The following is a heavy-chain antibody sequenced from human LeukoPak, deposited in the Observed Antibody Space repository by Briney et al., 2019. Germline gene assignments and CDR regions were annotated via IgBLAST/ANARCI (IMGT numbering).Heavy chain of an antibody. CDR1: GFTFSTYW. J-gene: IGHJ4*02. CDR2: INQDASEI. CDR3: ATDRDNSDWQKRFDS. D-gene: IGHD2-21*02. Sequence: GGSLRLSCAASGFTFSTYWMTWYRQAPGKGLEWVGNINQDASEINYVDSVRGRFTISRDNAKNSLHLQLNSLRAEDTAVYYCATDRDNSDWQKRFDSWGQGTLVTVSS. V-gene: IGHV3-7*01.